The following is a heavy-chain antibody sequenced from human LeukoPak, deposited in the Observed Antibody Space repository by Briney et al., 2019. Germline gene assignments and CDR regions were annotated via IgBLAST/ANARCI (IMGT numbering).Heavy chain of an antibody. CDR1: GDTVTGFS. D-gene: IGHD5-18*01. J-gene: IGHJ4*02. Sequence: ASVTVSCTVSGDTVTGFSIHWVRQAPGHGLEWMGGFDPEDGARIFAQKFQGRVTMTEDTSTDTAYMDLSSLRSEDTAVYYCATGYTYDYSLYWGQGTLVTVSS. V-gene: IGHV1-24*01. CDR3: ATGYTYDYSLY. CDR2: FDPEDGAR.